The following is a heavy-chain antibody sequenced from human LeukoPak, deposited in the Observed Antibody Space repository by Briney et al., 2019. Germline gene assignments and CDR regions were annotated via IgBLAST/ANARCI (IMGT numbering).Heavy chain of an antibody. CDR3: ARDLDRDGYNTGDY. CDR1: GYTFTGYY. V-gene: IGHV1-2*02. Sequence: ASVKVSCKTSGYTFTGYYMHWVRQAPGQGLEWMGWINPNSGGTNYAQKFQGRVTMTRDTSISTAYMELNSLRAEDTAVYYCARDLDRDGYNTGDYWGQGTLVTVSS. J-gene: IGHJ4*02. CDR2: INPNSGGT. D-gene: IGHD5-24*01.